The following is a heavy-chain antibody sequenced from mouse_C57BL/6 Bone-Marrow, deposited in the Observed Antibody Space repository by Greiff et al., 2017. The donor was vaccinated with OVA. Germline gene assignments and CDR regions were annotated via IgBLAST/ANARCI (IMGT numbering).Heavy chain of an antibody. D-gene: IGHD1-1*01. CDR3: AREHYYYGSSFAY. Sequence: SGAELARPGASVKLSCKASGYTFTSYGISWVKQRTGQGLEWIGEIYPRSGNTYYNEKFKGKATLTADKYSSTAYMELRSLTSEDSAVYFCAREHYYYGSSFAYWGQGTLVTVSA. CDR1: GYTFTSYG. CDR2: IYPRSGNT. J-gene: IGHJ3*01. V-gene: IGHV1-81*01.